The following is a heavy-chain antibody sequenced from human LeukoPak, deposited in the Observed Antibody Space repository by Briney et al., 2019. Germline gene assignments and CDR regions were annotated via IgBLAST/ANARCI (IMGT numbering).Heavy chain of an antibody. V-gene: IGHV3-21*04. CDR2: ISSSSTYI. CDR3: ARVPSWKGYMDV. D-gene: IGHD1-1*01. CDR1: GFTFSSYT. Sequence: GGSLRLSCAASGFTFSSYTMSWVRQAPGRGLEWVSSISSSSTYIYNAASVKGRFTISRDNAKNSLYLQMNSLRAEDTAVYYCARVPSWKGYMDVWGKGTTVTVSS. J-gene: IGHJ6*03.